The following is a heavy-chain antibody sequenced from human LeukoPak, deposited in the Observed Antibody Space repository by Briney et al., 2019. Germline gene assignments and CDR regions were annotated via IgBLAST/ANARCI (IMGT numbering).Heavy chain of an antibody. V-gene: IGHV4-30-2*01. CDR2: IYHSGST. Sequence: SETLSLTCTVSGGSISSGGYYWSWIRQPPGKGLEWIGYIYHSGSTYYNPSLKSRVTISVDTSKNQFSLKLSSVTAADTAVYYCARVRHWYPWWFDPWGQGTLVTVSS. J-gene: IGHJ5*02. D-gene: IGHD6-13*01. CDR3: ARVRHWYPWWFDP. CDR1: GGSISSGGYY.